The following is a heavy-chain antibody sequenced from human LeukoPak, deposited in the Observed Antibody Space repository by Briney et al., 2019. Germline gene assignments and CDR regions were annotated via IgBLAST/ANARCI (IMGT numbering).Heavy chain of an antibody. CDR2: INPNSGGT. V-gene: IGHV1-2*02. J-gene: IGHJ4*02. Sequence: ASVKVSCKASGYTFTGYYMHWVRQPPGQGLEGMGWINPNSGGTNYAQKFQGRVTMTRDTSISTAYMELSRLRSDDTAVYYRARDMYSSGRVPFDYWGQGTLVTVSS. CDR3: ARDMYSSGRVPFDY. CDR1: GYTFTGYY. D-gene: IGHD6-19*01.